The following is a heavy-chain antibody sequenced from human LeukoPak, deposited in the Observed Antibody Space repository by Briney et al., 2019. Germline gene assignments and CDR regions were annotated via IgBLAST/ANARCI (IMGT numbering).Heavy chain of an antibody. J-gene: IGHJ6*02. D-gene: IGHD3-16*01. V-gene: IGHV3-33*08. CDR2: IWYDGSNK. Sequence: GGSLRLSCAASGFTFSTYGMHWVRQAPGKGLEWVAVIWYDGSNKYYADSVKGRFTISRDNSKNTLYLQMNSLRAEDTAVYYCARDWGPYYYYGMDVWGQGTTVTVSS. CDR1: GFTFSTYG. CDR3: ARDWGPYYYYGMDV.